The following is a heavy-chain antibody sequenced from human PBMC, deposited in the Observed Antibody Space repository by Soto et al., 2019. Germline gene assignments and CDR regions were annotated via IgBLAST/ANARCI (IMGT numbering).Heavy chain of an antibody. V-gene: IGHV3-48*01. Sequence: GGSLRLSCAASGFTFSSYSMNWVGQAPGKGLEWVSYISSSSSTIYYADSVKGRFTISRDNAKNSLYLQMNSLRAEDTAVYYCARHPERIAQIGWFDPWGQGTLVTVSS. CDR3: ARHPERIAQIGWFDP. CDR1: GFTFSSYS. J-gene: IGHJ5*02. CDR2: ISSSSSTI. D-gene: IGHD6-13*01.